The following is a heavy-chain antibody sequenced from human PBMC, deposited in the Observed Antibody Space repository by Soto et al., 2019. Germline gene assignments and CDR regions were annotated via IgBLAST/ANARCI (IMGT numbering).Heavy chain of an antibody. CDR1: GYTFTSYY. D-gene: IGHD6-6*01. CDR3: AVYYYTLNRYRSSPPDY. J-gene: IGHJ4*02. Sequence: ASVKVSCKASGYTFTSYYMHWVRQAPGQGLEWMGVINLSGGSTSYAQKFQGRVTMTRETSTSTAYMELSSLRSEDTAVYYCAVYYYTLNRYRSSPPDYWGQGTLVTVSS. CDR2: INLSGGST. V-gene: IGHV1-46*01.